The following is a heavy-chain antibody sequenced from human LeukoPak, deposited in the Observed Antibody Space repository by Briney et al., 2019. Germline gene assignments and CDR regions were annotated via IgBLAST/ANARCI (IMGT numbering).Heavy chain of an antibody. J-gene: IGHJ4*02. CDR1: GFIVSSYS. CDR2: INSISSYI. Sequence: GGSLRLSCAASGFIVSSYSLNWVRQAPGKGLEWVASINSISSYIYYADSVKGRFTISRDNAKNSLYLQMNSLRAEDTAVYYCAKGEPHYYDSSGPDYWGQGTLVTVSS. V-gene: IGHV3-21*01. CDR3: AKGEPHYYDSSGPDY. D-gene: IGHD3-22*01.